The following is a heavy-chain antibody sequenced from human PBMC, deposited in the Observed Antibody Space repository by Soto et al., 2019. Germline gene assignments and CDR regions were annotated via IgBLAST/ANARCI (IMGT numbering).Heavy chain of an antibody. CDR1: GFSFSTYT. CDR2: ISGSGGSP. J-gene: IGHJ3*02. Sequence: GGSLRLSCAASGFSFSTYTMSWVRRAPGKGLEWVSAISGSGGSPSYADSVQGRFTISRDNSKKTLYLQMNSLRAEDTAVYYCASPGSSGYSYFDIWGLGTMVTVSS. CDR3: ASPGSSGYSYFDI. D-gene: IGHD3-22*01. V-gene: IGHV3-23*01.